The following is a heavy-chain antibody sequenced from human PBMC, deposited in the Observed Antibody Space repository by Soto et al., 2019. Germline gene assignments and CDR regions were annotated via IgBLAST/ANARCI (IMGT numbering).Heavy chain of an antibody. CDR3: ATGGRLRYFDWSHYGMDV. J-gene: IGHJ6*02. CDR1: GYTLTELS. CDR2: FDPEDGET. D-gene: IGHD3-9*01. Sequence: ASVKVSCKVSGYTLTELSMHWVRQAPGKGLEWMGGFDPEDGETIYAQKFQGRVTMTEDTSTDTAYMELSSLRSEDTAVYYCATGGRLRYFDWSHYGMDVWGQGTTVTVS. V-gene: IGHV1-24*01.